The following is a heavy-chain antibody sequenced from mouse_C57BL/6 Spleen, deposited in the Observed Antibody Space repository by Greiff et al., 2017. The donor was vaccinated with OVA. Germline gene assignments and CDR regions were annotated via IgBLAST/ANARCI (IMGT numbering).Heavy chain of an antibody. V-gene: IGHV1-18*01. Sequence: EVQRVESGPELVKPGASVKIPCKASGYTFTDYNMDWVKQSHGKSLEWIGDINPNNGGTIYNQKFKGKATLTVDTSSSTAYMELRSLTSEDTAVYYCARVELGPFAYWGQGTLVTVSA. D-gene: IGHD4-1*01. CDR1: GYTFTDYN. J-gene: IGHJ3*01. CDR2: INPNNGGT. CDR3: ARVELGPFAY.